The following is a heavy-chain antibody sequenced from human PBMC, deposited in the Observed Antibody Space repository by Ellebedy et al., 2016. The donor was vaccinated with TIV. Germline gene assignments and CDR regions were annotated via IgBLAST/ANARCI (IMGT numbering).Heavy chain of an antibody. J-gene: IGHJ4*02. Sequence: ASVKVSCKTSGYTFTNYYFHWIRQAPGRGLEWMGVLDARVGSTIYAQSLQGRVTMTADTSTRTVYMELRGLRLEDTAVYYCASVPSAGADFWGQGTLVTVS. V-gene: IGHV1-46*01. D-gene: IGHD1-14*01. CDR3: ASVPSAGADF. CDR1: GYTFTNYY. CDR2: LDARVGST.